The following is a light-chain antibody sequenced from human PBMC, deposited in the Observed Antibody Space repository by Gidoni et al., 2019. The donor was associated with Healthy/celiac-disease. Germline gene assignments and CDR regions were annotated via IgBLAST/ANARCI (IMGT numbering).Light chain of an antibody. J-gene: IGKJ2*03. CDR1: QSLLHSNEFNY. CDR3: MQALQTPVS. V-gene: IGKV2-28*01. CDR2: LGS. Sequence: DIVLTQSLLSLPVTPGETASSSCRSSQSLLHSNEFNYLDWYLQKPGQSPQRLIYLGSDRASGVPDRFSGSGTGTDFTLKISRVEAEDVGLYYCMQALQTPVSFXQXTKLEIK.